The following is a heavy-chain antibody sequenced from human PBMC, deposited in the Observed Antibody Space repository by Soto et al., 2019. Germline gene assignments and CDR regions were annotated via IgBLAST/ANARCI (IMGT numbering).Heavy chain of an antibody. CDR1: GFTFSSYG. D-gene: IGHD6-13*01. V-gene: IGHV3-30*18. Sequence: GGSLRLSCAASGFTFSSYGMHWVRQAPGKGLEWVAVISYDGSNKYYADSVKGRFTISRDNSKNTLYLQMNSLRAEDTAVYYCAKEKSAAAGPYYFDYWGQGTLGTVSS. CDR2: ISYDGSNK. J-gene: IGHJ4*02. CDR3: AKEKSAAAGPYYFDY.